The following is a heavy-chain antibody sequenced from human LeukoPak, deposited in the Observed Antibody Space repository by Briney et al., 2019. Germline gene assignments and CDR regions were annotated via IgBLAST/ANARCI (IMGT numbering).Heavy chain of an antibody. V-gene: IGHV4-59*01. Sequence: PSETLSLICTVSGGSISSYYWSWIRQPPGKGLEWIGYIYYSGSTNYSASLKSRVTISVDTTKNQFSLKLSSVTAADTAVYYCVRGFYGSGSYYKYYFDDWGQGTRVTVSS. CDR2: IYYSGST. CDR3: VRGFYGSGSYYKYYFDD. J-gene: IGHJ4*02. CDR1: GGSISSYY. D-gene: IGHD3-10*01.